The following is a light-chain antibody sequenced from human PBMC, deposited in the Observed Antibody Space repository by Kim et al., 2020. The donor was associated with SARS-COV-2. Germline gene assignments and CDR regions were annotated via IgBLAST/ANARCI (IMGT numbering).Light chain of an antibody. CDR3: QAWDSNIVV. Sequence: SYELTQPPSVSVSPGQTASITCSGDKLGDKYACWYQQKPGQSPVLVIYQDSKRPSGIPERFSGSNSGNTATLTISGTQAMDEADYYCQAWDSNIVVFGGGTQLTVL. V-gene: IGLV3-1*01. CDR2: QDS. J-gene: IGLJ2*01. CDR1: KLGDKY.